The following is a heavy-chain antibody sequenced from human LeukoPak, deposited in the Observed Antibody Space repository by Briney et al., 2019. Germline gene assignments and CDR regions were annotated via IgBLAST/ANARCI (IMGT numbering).Heavy chain of an antibody. V-gene: IGHV3-7*01. Sequence: PGGSLRLSCAASRFTFRSYCMSWLRQAPGKGLESVANINQGGSVKYYVDSVKGRFTISRDDAKNSLYVQMNSLIDEDTAVYYCARVGYSGWNLEYWGQGTLVTVSS. CDR2: INQGGSVK. CDR1: RFTFRSYC. CDR3: ARVGYSGWNLEY. J-gene: IGHJ4*02. D-gene: IGHD5-12*01.